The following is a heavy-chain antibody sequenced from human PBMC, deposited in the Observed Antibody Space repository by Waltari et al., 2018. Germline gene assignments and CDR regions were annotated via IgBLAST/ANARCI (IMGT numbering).Heavy chain of an antibody. Sequence: QLQLQESGPGLGKPSETLSLTRNVPGGSLTSNRHYWAWFRQPPGQGLELIATVSYNGATYSSPSLKSRVTVSRDTSKNHLSLKLGSVIAADTAVYYCATYIGASIGTAAFDVWGQGTMVTVSS. V-gene: IGHV4-39*02. CDR3: ATYIGASIGTAAFDV. D-gene: IGHD5-12*01. CDR1: GGSLTSNRHY. J-gene: IGHJ3*01. CDR2: VSYNGAT.